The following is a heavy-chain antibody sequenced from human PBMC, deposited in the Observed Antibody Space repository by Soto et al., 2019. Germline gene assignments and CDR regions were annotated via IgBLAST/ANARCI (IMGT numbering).Heavy chain of an antibody. CDR1: GFTFSTFN. V-gene: IGHV3-48*04. CDR2: ISSSGSTI. CDR3: GRDGWGWAL. Sequence: GGPLRLSCAASGFTFSTFNMNWVRQAPGKGLEWVSYISSSGSTIYYADSVKGRFTISRGNAKNSLYLQMNSLRAEDTAVYYWGRDGWGWALGGQGPLVPVSS. J-gene: IGHJ4*02. D-gene: IGHD6-19*01.